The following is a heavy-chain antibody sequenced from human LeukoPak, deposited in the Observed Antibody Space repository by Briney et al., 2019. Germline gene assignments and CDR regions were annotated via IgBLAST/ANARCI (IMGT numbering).Heavy chain of an antibody. V-gene: IGHV4-59*08. CDR2: IYYSGST. CDR1: GGSISSYY. J-gene: IGHJ5*02. D-gene: IGHD3-3*01. Sequence: PSETLSLTCTVSGGSISSYYWSWIRQPPGKGLEWIGYIYYSGSTNYNPSLKSRVTISVDTSKNQFSLKLSSVTAADTAVYYCARHLGAAGVLRFDPWGQGTLVTVSS. CDR3: ARHLGAAGVLRFDP.